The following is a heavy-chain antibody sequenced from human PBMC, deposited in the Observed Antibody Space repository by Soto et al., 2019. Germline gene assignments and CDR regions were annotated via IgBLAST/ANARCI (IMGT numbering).Heavy chain of an antibody. D-gene: IGHD3-16*01. CDR3: ARALMGSFDAFDI. CDR1: GGSISTYY. Sequence: QVQLQESGPGLVKPSETLSLTCSVSGGSISTYYWSWIRQAPGKRLEWLGYIFHSGAPNYNPSLESRVTISVDTSKSQLSLRLTSVTAADTGVYYCARALMGSFDAFDIWGQGTTVTVSS. CDR2: IFHSGAP. J-gene: IGHJ3*02. V-gene: IGHV4-59*01.